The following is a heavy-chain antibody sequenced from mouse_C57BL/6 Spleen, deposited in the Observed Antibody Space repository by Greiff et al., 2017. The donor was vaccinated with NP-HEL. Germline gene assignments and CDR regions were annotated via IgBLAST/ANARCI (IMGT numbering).Heavy chain of an antibody. Sequence: QVQLQQPGAELVKPGASVKLSCKASGYTFTSYWMQWVKQRPGQGLEWIGEIDPSDSYTNYNQKFKGKATLTVDTSSSTAYMQLSSLTSEDSAVYYCEREEDYAMDDWGQGTAVTVSS. CDR3: EREEDYAMDD. J-gene: IGHJ4*01. V-gene: IGHV1-50*01. CDR1: GYTFTSYW. CDR2: IDPSDSYT.